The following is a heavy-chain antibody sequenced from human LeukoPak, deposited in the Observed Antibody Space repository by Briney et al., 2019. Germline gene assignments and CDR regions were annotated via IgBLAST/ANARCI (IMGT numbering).Heavy chain of an antibody. CDR3: ARVMITGGSGGSYPGGRFDY. Sequence: PSETLSLTCAVYGGSFSGYYWSWIRQPPGKGLEWIGEINHSGSTNYNPSLKSRVTISVDTSKNQFSLKLSSVTAADTAVYYCARVMITGGSGGSYPGGRFDYWGQGTLVTVSS. CDR2: INHSGST. CDR1: GGSFSGYY. D-gene: IGHD2-15*01. J-gene: IGHJ4*02. V-gene: IGHV4-34*01.